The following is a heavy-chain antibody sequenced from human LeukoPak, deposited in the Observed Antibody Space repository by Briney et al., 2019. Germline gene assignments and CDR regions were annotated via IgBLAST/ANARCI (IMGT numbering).Heavy chain of an antibody. CDR2: IYYSGST. CDR1: GGSISSYY. CDR3: ARGSGSGYDPLDY. J-gene: IGHJ4*02. Sequence: SETLSLTCTVSGGSISSYYWSWIRQPPGKGLEWIGYIYYSGSTNYNPSLKSRVTISVDTSKSQFSLKLSSVTAADTAVYYCARGSGSGYDPLDYWGQGSLVTVSS. D-gene: IGHD5-12*01. V-gene: IGHV4-59*01.